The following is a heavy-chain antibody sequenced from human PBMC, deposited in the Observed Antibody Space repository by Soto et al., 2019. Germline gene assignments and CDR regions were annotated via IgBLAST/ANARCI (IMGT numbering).Heavy chain of an antibody. Sequence: SQTLSLTCAISGDSVSSNSAAWNWIRQSPSRGLEWLGRTYYRSKWYNDYAVSVKSRITINPDTSKNQFSLQLNSVTPEDTAVYYCARAREIAVAVPADAFDIWGQGTMVTVSS. D-gene: IGHD6-19*01. V-gene: IGHV6-1*01. J-gene: IGHJ3*02. CDR3: ARAREIAVAVPADAFDI. CDR2: TYYRSKWYN. CDR1: GDSVSSNSAA.